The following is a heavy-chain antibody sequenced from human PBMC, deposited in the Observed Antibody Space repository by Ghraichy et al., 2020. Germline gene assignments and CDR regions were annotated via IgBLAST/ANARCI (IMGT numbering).Heavy chain of an antibody. CDR3: ARTLPGIAVAGYWYFDL. J-gene: IGHJ2*01. CDR2: IYYSGST. V-gene: IGHV4-59*01. D-gene: IGHD6-19*01. Sequence: SETLSLTCTVSGGSISSYYWSWIRQPPGKGLEWIGYIYYSGSTNYNPSLKSRVTISVDTSKNQFSLKLSSMTAADTAVYYCARTLPGIAVAGYWYFDLWGRGTLVTVSS. CDR1: GGSISSYY.